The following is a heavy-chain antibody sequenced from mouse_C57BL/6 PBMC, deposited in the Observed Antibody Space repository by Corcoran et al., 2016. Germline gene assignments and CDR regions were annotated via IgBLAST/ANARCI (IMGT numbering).Heavy chain of an antibody. CDR2: INPNNGGT. CDR1: GYTFTDYY. D-gene: IGHD4-1*01. CDR3: AWDGDY. V-gene: IGHV1-26*01. Sequence: EVQLQQSGPELVKPGASVKISCKASGYTFTDYYMNWVKQSHGKSLEGIGDINPNNGGTSYNQKFKGKATLTVDKSSSTAYMELRSLTSEDSAVYYCAWDGDYWGQGTTLTVSS. J-gene: IGHJ2*01.